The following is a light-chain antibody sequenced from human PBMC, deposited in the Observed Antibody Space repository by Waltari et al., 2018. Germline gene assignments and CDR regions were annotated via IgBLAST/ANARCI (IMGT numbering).Light chain of an antibody. Sequence: QSALTQPASVSASPGQSITISCTGTSSDIGGYHYVSWYQQHPGQVPKLMIYDVARWPSGVSNRFSGAKSGNTASLTITGLQAEDEADYYCASYTSTNTVIFGGGTKVTVL. CDR2: DVA. V-gene: IGLV2-14*03. CDR1: SSDIGGYHY. CDR3: ASYTSTNTVI. J-gene: IGLJ2*01.